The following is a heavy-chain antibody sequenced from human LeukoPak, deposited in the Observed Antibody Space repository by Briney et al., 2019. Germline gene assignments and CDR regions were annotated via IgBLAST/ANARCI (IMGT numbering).Heavy chain of an antibody. CDR3: ARGVSGYDSTDLLDY. D-gene: IGHD5-12*01. CDR2: INPSGGST. Sequence: ASVKVSCKASGYTFTSYYMHWVRQAPGQGLEWIGIINPSGGSTSYAQKLQGRVTMTRDTSTSTVYMELSSLRSEDTAVYYCARGVSGYDSTDLLDYWGQGTLVTVSS. CDR1: GYTFTSYY. V-gene: IGHV1-46*01. J-gene: IGHJ4*02.